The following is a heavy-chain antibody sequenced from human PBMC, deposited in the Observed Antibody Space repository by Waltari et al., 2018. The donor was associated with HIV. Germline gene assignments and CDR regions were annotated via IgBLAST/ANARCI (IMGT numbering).Heavy chain of an antibody. J-gene: IGHJ4*02. D-gene: IGHD3-10*01. CDR2: ISFDGTNK. V-gene: IGHV3-30-3*01. CDR1: GFTFINYSQYA. CDR3: ARDGPPHYGSGSSNFDF. Sequence: QVQLVESGGGVVQPGRSLRLSCAASGFTFINYSQYAMHCVRQTPGKGLEWVALISFDGTNKYYANSVKGRFTISRDNSKNTLFLQMNSLRIEDTAMYYCARDGPPHYGSGSSNFDFWGQGTLVTVSS.